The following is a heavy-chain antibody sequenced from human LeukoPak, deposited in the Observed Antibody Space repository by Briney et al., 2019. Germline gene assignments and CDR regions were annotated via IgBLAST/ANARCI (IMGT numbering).Heavy chain of an antibody. J-gene: IGHJ4*02. D-gene: IGHD6-19*01. CDR3: ARRSGIAVAGAFDY. V-gene: IGHV3-74*01. CDR2: INHDGSNT. Sequence: GGSLRLSCATSGFTFTTFWMHWVRQAPGKGLVWVSRINHDGSNTNYADSVKGRFTISRDNAKNTVYLQMNSLRAEDTAVYYCARRSGIAVAGAFDYWGQGTLVTVSS. CDR1: GFTFTTFW.